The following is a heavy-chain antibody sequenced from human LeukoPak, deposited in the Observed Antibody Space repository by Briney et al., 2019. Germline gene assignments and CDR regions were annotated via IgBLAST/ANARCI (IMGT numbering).Heavy chain of an antibody. CDR3: AIDCSGGSCLPPFDY. J-gene: IGHJ4*02. CDR2: INPNSGGT. Sequence: ASVKVSCKASGYTFTGYYMHWVRQAPGQGLEWMGWINPNSGGTNYAQKFQGRVTMTRDTSINTAYVELSRLRSDDTAVYYCAIDCSGGSCLPPFDYWGQGTLVTVSS. D-gene: IGHD2-15*01. CDR1: GYTFTGYY. V-gene: IGHV1-2*02.